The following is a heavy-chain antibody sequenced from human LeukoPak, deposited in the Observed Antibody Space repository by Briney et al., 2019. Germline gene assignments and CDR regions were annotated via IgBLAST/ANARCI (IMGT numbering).Heavy chain of an antibody. D-gene: IGHD3-22*01. J-gene: IGHJ4*02. Sequence: GGSLRLSCAASGFTFSSYAMHWVRQAPGKGLEWVAVISYDGSNKYYADSVKGRFTISRGNSKNTLYLQMNSLRAEDTAVYYCARAGYYDSSGYYYYWGQGTLVTVSS. V-gene: IGHV3-30*01. CDR3: ARAGYYDSSGYYYY. CDR1: GFTFSSYA. CDR2: ISYDGSNK.